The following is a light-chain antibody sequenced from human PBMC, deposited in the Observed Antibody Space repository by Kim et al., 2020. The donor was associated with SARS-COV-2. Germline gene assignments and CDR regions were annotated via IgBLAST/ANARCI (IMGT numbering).Light chain of an antibody. CDR2: GAF. V-gene: IGKV3-15*01. J-gene: IGKJ4*01. CDR3: QQYNNWTLN. CDR1: GSIKTN. Sequence: ERVMTQSPATLSVSPGERATLSCRASGSIKTNLAWYQQRPGQAPRLLIYGAFTRATDIPARFSGSGSGTEFTLTINGLQSEDIAVYYCQQYNNWTLNFGGGTKVDIK.